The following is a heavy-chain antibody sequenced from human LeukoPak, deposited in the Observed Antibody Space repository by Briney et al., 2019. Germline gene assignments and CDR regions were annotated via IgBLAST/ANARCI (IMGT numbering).Heavy chain of an antibody. Sequence: GGSLRLSCAASGFTFSSYSMNWVRQAPGKGLEWVSSISSSSSYIYYADSVKGRFTISRDNAKNSLYLQTNSLRAEDTAVYYCARDRAARGFDYWGQGTLVTVSS. CDR1: GFTFSSYS. CDR3: ARDRAARGFDY. V-gene: IGHV3-21*01. J-gene: IGHJ4*02. D-gene: IGHD6-6*01. CDR2: ISSSSSYI.